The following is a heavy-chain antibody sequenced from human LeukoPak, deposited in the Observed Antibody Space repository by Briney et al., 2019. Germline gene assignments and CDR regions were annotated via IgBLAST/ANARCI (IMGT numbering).Heavy chain of an antibody. CDR2: ISGSGGST. J-gene: IGHJ4*02. CDR1: GFTFSSYA. Sequence: GGSLRLSCAASGFTFSSYAMSWVRQAPGKGLEWVSAISGSGGSTYYADSVKGRFTISRDNSKSTLYLQMNSLRAEDTAVYYCAKAFSYDSSGYQGPFDYWGQGTLVTVSS. V-gene: IGHV3-23*01. D-gene: IGHD3-22*01. CDR3: AKAFSYDSSGYQGPFDY.